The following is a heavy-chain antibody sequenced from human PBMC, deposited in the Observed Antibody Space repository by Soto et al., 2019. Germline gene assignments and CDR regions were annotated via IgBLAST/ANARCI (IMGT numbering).Heavy chain of an antibody. D-gene: IGHD5-12*01. J-gene: IGHJ4*02. Sequence: PSETLSLTCAVHGGFFSTNCWMWIRQPPGKGLEWIGEIDNRGRTNYHPSLKSRVTVALDTSKSQVSLKLTSVTAADTAVYYRARKGVEAAWGAINFWGQGTLVTVSS. CDR3: ARKGVEAAWGAINF. CDR1: GGFFSTNC. CDR2: IDNRGRT. V-gene: IGHV4-34*01.